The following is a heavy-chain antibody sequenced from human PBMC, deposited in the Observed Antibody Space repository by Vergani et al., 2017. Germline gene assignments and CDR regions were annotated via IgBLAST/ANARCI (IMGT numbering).Heavy chain of an antibody. Sequence: QVQLVQSGAEVKKPGSSVKVSCKASGGTFSNYGISWVRQAPGQGLEWMGGIIPIFGTANYAQKFQGRAAITADESTTTAYMELSSRRSEDTAMYYCARWGRFGVVIFNFDYWGQGTLVTVSS. CDR3: ARWGRFGVVIFNFDY. J-gene: IGHJ4*02. CDR2: IIPIFGTA. D-gene: IGHD3-3*01. V-gene: IGHV1-69*13. CDR1: GGTFSNYG.